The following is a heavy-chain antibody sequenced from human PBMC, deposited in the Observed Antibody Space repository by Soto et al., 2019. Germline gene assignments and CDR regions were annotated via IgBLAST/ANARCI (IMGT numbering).Heavy chain of an antibody. CDR3: SKLGLRGVIHF. V-gene: IGHV3-15*01. CDR1: GFTFHNAW. CDR2: VTSRTEGATS. D-gene: IGHD3-10*01. Sequence: EVLLVESGGGLVKPGGSLRLSCAGSGFTFHNAWMNWVRQAPGKGLEWVGRVTSRTEGATSHYAAPVKDRFIISRDDSTDTLHLQMPSLRTEDTAVYYCSKLGLRGVIHFWGQGTLVTVSS. J-gene: IGHJ4*02.